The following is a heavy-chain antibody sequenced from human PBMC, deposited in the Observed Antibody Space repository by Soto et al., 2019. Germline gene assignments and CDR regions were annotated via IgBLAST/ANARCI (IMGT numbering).Heavy chain of an antibody. Sequence: GGSLRLSCAASGFTFSSYGMHWVRQAPGNLLYCLAVISYDGSNKYYADSFTFLSPLSLSPSKNTLYLHLTSLRAEDTAVYYCAKDGLAGATHYYYGMDVWGQGTTVTVSS. CDR2: ISYDGSNK. V-gene: IGHV3-30*18. CDR1: GFTFSSYG. J-gene: IGHJ6*02. D-gene: IGHD1-26*01. CDR3: AKDGLAGATHYYYGMDV.